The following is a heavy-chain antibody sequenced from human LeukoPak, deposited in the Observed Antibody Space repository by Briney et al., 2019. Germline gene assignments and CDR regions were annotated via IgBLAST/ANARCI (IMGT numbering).Heavy chain of an antibody. Sequence: SETLSLTCTVSGGSISSGDYYWSWIRQPPGKGLEWLGYIYYSGSTYYNPSLKSRVTISVDTSKNQFSLKLSSVTAADTAVYYCARVDDSSGYPYYYYYMDVWGKGTTVTVSS. CDR2: IYYSGST. CDR1: GGSISSGDYY. J-gene: IGHJ6*03. CDR3: ARVDDSSGYPYYYYYMDV. V-gene: IGHV4-30-4*08. D-gene: IGHD3-22*01.